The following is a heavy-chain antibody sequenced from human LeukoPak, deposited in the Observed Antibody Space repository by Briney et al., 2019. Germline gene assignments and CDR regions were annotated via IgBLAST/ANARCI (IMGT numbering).Heavy chain of an antibody. Sequence: PSETLSLTCTVSGGSISSSSYYWGWIRQPPGKGLEWIGSIYYSGSTYYNPSLKSRVTISVDTSKNQFSLKLSSVTAADTAVYYCARDREGGYDYWGQGTLVTVSS. CDR3: ARDREGGYDY. D-gene: IGHD5-12*01. J-gene: IGHJ4*02. CDR2: IYYSGST. V-gene: IGHV4-39*07. CDR1: GGSISSSSYY.